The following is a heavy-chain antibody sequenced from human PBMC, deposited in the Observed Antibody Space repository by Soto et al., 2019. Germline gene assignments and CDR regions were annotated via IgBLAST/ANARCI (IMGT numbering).Heavy chain of an antibody. Sequence: ASVKVSCKASGYTFTSYGISWVRQAPGQGLEWMGWISAYNGNTNYAQKLQGRVTMTTDTSTSTAYMELRSLRSDDTAVYYCARGPISMELGENWFDPWGQGTLVTVSS. V-gene: IGHV1-18*04. CDR2: ISAYNGNT. J-gene: IGHJ5*02. D-gene: IGHD7-27*01. CDR3: ARGPISMELGENWFDP. CDR1: GYTFTSYG.